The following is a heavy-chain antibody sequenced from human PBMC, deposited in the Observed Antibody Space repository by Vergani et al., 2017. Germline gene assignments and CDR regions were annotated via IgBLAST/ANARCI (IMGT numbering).Heavy chain of an antibody. V-gene: IGHV1-69*02. CDR1: GGTFSSYT. CDR3: ARGGGDYGDQXLDY. D-gene: IGHD4-17*01. J-gene: IGHJ4*02. CDR2: IIPILGIA. Sequence: QVQLVQSGAEVKKPGSSVKVSCKASGGTFSSYTISWVRQAPGQGLEWMGRIIPILGIANYAQKFQGRVTITADKSTSTAYMELSSLRSEDTAVYYCARGGGDYGDQXLDYWGQGTLVTVSS.